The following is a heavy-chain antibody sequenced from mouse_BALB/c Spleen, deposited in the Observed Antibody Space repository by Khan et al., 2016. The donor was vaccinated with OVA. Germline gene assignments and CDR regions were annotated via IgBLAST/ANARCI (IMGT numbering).Heavy chain of an antibody. J-gene: IGHJ3*01. Sequence: EVELVESGGGLVQPGGSLRLSCATSGFTFTDYYMSWVRQPPGKALEWLGFIRNKANGYTTEYSASVKGRFTISRDNSQSILYLQMNTLRAEDSATYYCARDMGKDYRYVAYWGQGTLVTVSA. CDR2: IRNKANGYTT. CDR3: ARDMGKDYRYVAY. V-gene: IGHV7-3*02. CDR1: GFTFTDYY. D-gene: IGHD2-14*01.